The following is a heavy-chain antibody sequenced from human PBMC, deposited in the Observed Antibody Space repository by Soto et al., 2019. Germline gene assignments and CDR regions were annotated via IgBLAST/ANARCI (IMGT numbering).Heavy chain of an antibody. CDR3: ARQITRGYSGYDYYYYMDV. Sequence: SVKVSCKASGGTFSSYAISWVRQAPGQGLEWMGGIIPIFGIANYAQKFQGRVTITADKSTSTAYMELSSLRSEDTAVYYCARQITRGYSGYDYYYYMDVWGKGTTVTVSS. J-gene: IGHJ6*03. CDR1: GGTFSSYA. D-gene: IGHD5-12*01. CDR2: IIPIFGIA. V-gene: IGHV1-69*10.